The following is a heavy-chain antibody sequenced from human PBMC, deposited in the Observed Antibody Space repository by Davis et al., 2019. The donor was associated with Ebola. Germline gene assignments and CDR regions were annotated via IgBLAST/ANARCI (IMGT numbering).Heavy chain of an antibody. V-gene: IGHV5-51*01. D-gene: IGHD7-27*01. J-gene: IGHJ3*02. CDR2: IYTGDSDT. Sequence: GGSLRLSCKDSGNSFSSHWIGWVRQLPGKGMEWMGTIYTGDSDTRYSPSVRGQVTISADKSSKTAFLQWSSLKASDTAMYYCASLRRTITGMDDGFDIWGQGTMVTVSS. CDR3: ASLRRTITGMDDGFDI. CDR1: GNSFSSHW.